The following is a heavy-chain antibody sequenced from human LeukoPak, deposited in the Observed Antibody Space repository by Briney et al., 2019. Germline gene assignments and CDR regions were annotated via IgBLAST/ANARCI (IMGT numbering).Heavy chain of an antibody. CDR1: GYSFTNYW. CDR3: ARRSILSPYWYFDL. J-gene: IGHJ2*01. D-gene: IGHD2-2*02. CDR2: IYPGVSDT. Sequence: PGESLKISCKGSGYSFTNYWIGWVRQMPGKGLEWMGIIYPGVSDTRYSPSFQGQVTMSVDKSISTAYLQWSSLKASDTAMYYCARRSILSPYWYFDLWAVAPWSLSPQ. V-gene: IGHV5-51*01.